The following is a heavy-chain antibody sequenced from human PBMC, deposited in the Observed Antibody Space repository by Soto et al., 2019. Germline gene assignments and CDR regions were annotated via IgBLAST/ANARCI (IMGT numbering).Heavy chain of an antibody. V-gene: IGHV4-59*01. D-gene: IGHD3-10*01. CDR2: IYSSGST. J-gene: IGHJ6*01. CDR3: ARMPVTMVRGVARYGMDV. CDR1: GGSISNYY. Sequence: QVQLQESGPGLVKPSETLSLTCTVSGGSISNYYWSWIRQPPGKGLEWIGYIYSSGSTNYNPSLKSRVTISVDTSKNQFSLKLSSVTAADTAVYFCARMPVTMVRGVARYGMDVW.